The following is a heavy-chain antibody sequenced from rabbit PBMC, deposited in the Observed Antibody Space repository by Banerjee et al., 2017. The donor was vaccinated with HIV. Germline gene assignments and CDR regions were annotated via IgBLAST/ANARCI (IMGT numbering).Heavy chain of an antibody. D-gene: IGHD4-1*01. J-gene: IGHJ4*01. V-gene: IGHV1S45*01. CDR2: INVVTGKA. CDR3: ARETSSGWGVLLYYFNL. CDR1: GFPFSEKAV. Sequence: QEQLVESGGGLVKPGASLTLTCKASGFPFSEKAVMCWVRQAPGKGLTWIACINVVTGKAVYASWAKGRFTFSRTSSTTVALQMTSLTAADTATYFCARETSSGWGVLLYYFNLWGQGPWSPS.